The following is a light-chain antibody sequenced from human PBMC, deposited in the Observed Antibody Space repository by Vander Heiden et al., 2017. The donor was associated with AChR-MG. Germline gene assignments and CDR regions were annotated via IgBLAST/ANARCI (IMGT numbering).Light chain of an antibody. V-gene: IGLV2-23*02. J-gene: IGLJ1*01. CDR3: CAYAGTSASYV. Sequence: QSALAQPASVSGSPGQSHTISCTGASTDVGSYNLVSWYQQHPGKAPNLMIFEVNRRPSGVSDRFSGSKSGSTASLTISALQAEDEADYYCCAYAGTSASYVFGSGTKVTVL. CDR1: STDVGSYNL. CDR2: EVN.